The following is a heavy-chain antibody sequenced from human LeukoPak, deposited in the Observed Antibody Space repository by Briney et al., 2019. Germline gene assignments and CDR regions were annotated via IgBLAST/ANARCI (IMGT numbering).Heavy chain of an antibody. Sequence: SETLSLTCTVSGGSISNYYWSWIRQPPGKGLEWIGYIYYSGSTYYNPSLKSRVTISIDTSKNQFSLKLSSVTAADTAVYYCARVGDYGTTKTDDYWGQGTLVTVSS. CDR3: ARVGDYGTTKTDDY. CDR1: GGSISNYY. CDR2: IYYSGST. D-gene: IGHD4-17*01. V-gene: IGHV4-59*12. J-gene: IGHJ4*02.